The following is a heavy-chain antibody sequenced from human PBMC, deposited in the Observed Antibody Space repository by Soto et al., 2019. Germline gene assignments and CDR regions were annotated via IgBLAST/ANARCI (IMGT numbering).Heavy chain of an antibody. CDR1: GASVTSTGYY. CDR2: ILHNGNA. V-gene: IGHV4-30-4*01. D-gene: IGHD6-19*01. Sequence: QVQLRESGPGLMRPSQTLSLTCTVSGASVTSTGYYWTWIRQSPGKGLEWLGYILHNGNADYSPSLETRLSISLDWSKNQFSLKVNSVSAADTAIYFCARVSAVSAEYYFDYWGQGALVTVSS. CDR3: ARVSAVSAEYYFDY. J-gene: IGHJ4*02.